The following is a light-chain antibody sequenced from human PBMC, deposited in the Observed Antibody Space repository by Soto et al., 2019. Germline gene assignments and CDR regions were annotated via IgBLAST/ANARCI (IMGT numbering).Light chain of an antibody. CDR1: QSISNW. J-gene: IGKJ1*01. Sequence: IQMTQSPSTLSASVGDRVTITCRASQSISNWLAWYQQRPGKAPKLLIYMASRLEGGVASRFSGSGSGTEFTLTISSLQPDDFATYYCQQYNTYSRTFGQGTKVEIK. V-gene: IGKV1-5*03. CDR2: MAS. CDR3: QQYNTYSRT.